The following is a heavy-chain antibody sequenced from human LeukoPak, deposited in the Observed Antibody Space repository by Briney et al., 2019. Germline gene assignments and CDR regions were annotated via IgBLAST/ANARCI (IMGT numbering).Heavy chain of an antibody. CDR3: ARTYYDFWSAYSDC. Sequence: ASVKVSCKASGYTFTSYDITWVRQAPGQGLEWMGWISAYNGNTNYAQNLQGRVTMTTDTSTSTAYMELRSLRSDDTAVYYCARTYYDFWSAYSDCWGQGTLVTVSS. D-gene: IGHD3-3*01. J-gene: IGHJ4*02. V-gene: IGHV1-18*01. CDR1: GYTFTSYD. CDR2: ISAYNGNT.